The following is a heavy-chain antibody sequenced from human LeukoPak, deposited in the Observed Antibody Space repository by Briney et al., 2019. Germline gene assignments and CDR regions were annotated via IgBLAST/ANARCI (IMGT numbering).Heavy chain of an antibody. Sequence: PSETLSLTCTVSGGSISSGGYYWSWIRQHPGKGLEWIGYIYYSGSTYYNPSLKSRVTISVNTSKNQFSLKLSSVTAADTAVYYCARVGLDTAMVTSYYYYGMDVWGQRTTVTVSS. CDR1: GGSISSGGYY. D-gene: IGHD5-18*01. CDR3: ARVGLDTAMVTSYYYYGMDV. V-gene: IGHV4-31*03. J-gene: IGHJ6*02. CDR2: IYYSGST.